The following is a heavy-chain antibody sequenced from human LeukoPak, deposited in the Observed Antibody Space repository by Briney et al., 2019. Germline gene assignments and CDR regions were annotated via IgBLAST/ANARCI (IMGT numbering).Heavy chain of an antibody. V-gene: IGHV3-21*01. J-gene: IGHJ6*04. CDR3: ARERRVYYDFWSGYYPGIDYYYGMDV. Sequence: GGSLRLSCAASGFTFSSYSMNWVRQAPGKGLEWVSSISSSSSYIYYADSVKGRFTISRDNAKNSLYLQMNSLRAEDTAVYYCARERRVYYDFWSGYYPGIDYYYGMDVWAKGPTVTVSS. D-gene: IGHD3-3*01. CDR1: GFTFSSYS. CDR2: ISSSSSYI.